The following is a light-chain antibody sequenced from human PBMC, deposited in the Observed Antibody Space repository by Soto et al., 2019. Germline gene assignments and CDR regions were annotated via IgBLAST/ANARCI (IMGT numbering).Light chain of an antibody. CDR3: QQGGA. J-gene: IGKJ3*01. Sequence: EVVLTQSPATLSLSPGERATLSCRASQSVSISLAWYQQKPGQAPRLLIYDAFNRATGIPARFSGSGSGTDFTLTISSLEPEDVAVYYCQQGGAFGPGTKVDIK. V-gene: IGKV3-11*01. CDR2: DAF. CDR1: QSVSIS.